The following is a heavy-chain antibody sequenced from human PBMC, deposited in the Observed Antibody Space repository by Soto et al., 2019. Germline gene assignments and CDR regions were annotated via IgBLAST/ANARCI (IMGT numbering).Heavy chain of an antibody. CDR1: GGSFSGYY. J-gene: IGHJ4*02. D-gene: IGHD3-10*01. CDR3: NMVRGVVSDY. V-gene: IGHV4-34*01. Sequence: GTLSLTCAVYGGSFSGYYWSWIRQPPGKGLEWIGEINHSGSTNYNPSLKSRVTISVDTSKNQFSLKLSSVTAADTAVYYCNMVRGVVSDYWGQGTLVTVSS. CDR2: INHSGST.